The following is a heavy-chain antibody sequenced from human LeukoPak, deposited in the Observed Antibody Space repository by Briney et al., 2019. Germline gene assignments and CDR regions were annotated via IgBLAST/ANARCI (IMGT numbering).Heavy chain of an antibody. Sequence: SETLSLTCTFSGGSISSYYWSWVRQPPGKGLEWIGCIYYIGSTNYNPSLKSRVTISVDTSKNQFSLKLRSVTAADAAVYYCARRVTSNCFDPWGQGTLVTVTS. CDR3: ARRVTSNCFDP. CDR2: IYYIGST. V-gene: IGHV4-59*08. CDR1: GGSISSYY. D-gene: IGHD2-21*02. J-gene: IGHJ5*02.